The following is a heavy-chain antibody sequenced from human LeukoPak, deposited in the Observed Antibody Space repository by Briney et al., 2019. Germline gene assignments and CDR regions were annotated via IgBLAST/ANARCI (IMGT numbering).Heavy chain of an antibody. CDR1: GYTFTSYG. Sequence: GASVRVSCKASGYTFTSYGISWVRQAPGQGLEWMGWIGAYNGNTNYAQKLQGRVTMTTDTSTSTAYMELRSLRSDDTAVYYCARGSYDFWSGFMPTWVDPWGQGTLVTVSS. CDR2: IGAYNGNT. J-gene: IGHJ5*02. D-gene: IGHD3-3*01. V-gene: IGHV1-18*01. CDR3: ARGSYDFWSGFMPTWVDP.